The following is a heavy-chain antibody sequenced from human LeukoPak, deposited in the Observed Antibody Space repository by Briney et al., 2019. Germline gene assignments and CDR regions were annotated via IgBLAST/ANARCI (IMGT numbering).Heavy chain of an antibody. D-gene: IGHD3-3*01. J-gene: IGHJ3*02. CDR3: ARDGFADLEWLLRGFDI. Sequence: KPGGSLRLSCAASGFTFSDYYMTWIRQAPGKGLEWISYISSPGTAIYYADSVKGRFTISRDNAKNSLYLQMNSLRAEDTAVYYCARDGFADLEWLLRGFDIWGQGTMVTVSS. V-gene: IGHV3-11*04. CDR2: ISSPGTAI. CDR1: GFTFSDYY.